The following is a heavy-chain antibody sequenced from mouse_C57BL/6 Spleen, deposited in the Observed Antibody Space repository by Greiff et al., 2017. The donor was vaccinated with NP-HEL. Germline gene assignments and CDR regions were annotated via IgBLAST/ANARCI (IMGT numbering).Heavy chain of an antibody. V-gene: IGHV14-3*01. J-gene: IGHJ4*01. CDR2: IDPANGNT. D-gene: IGHD2-3*01. Sequence: VQLQQSGTVLARPGASVKMSCKTSGYTFTSYWMHWVKQRPEQGLEWIGRIDPANGNTKYAPKFQGKATITADTSSNTAYLQLSSLTSEDTAIYYCARDGYYTDYWGQGTSVTVSS. CDR3: ARDGYYTDY. CDR1: GYTFTSYW.